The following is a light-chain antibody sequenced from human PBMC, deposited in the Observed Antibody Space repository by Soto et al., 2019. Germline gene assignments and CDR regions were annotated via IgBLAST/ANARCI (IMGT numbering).Light chain of an antibody. J-gene: IGLJ3*02. Sequence: QSVLTQPRSVSGSPRQSVTISCTGSSSDVGGYNYVSWYQQYPGKAPKLIIYDVSKRPSGVPDRFSGSKSGNTASLTISGLQAQDEGDYYCCSYAGSYTLWVFGGGTKLTVL. CDR1: SSDVGGYNY. CDR3: CSYAGSYTLWV. V-gene: IGLV2-11*01. CDR2: DVS.